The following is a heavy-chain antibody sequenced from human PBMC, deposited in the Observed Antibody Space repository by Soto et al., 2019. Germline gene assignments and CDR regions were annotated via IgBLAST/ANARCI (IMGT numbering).Heavy chain of an antibody. CDR2: IYSGGSA. Sequence: EVQLVESGGGLVQPGGSLRLSCAASGFTVSSNYMSWVRQAPGKGLEWVSVIYSGGSAYYADSVKGRFTISRDNSKNTLYVHMNSLRAEDTAVYYCARHGYSYGGGYFDYWGQGTMVTVSS. J-gene: IGHJ4*02. CDR1: GFTVSSNY. V-gene: IGHV3-66*04. D-gene: IGHD5-18*01. CDR3: ARHGYSYGGGYFDY.